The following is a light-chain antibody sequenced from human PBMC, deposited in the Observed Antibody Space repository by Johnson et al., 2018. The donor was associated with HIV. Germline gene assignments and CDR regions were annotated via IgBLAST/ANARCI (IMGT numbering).Light chain of an antibody. CDR2: KNN. J-gene: IGLJ1*01. Sequence: QSVLTQPPSVSAAPGQKVTIACSGSSSNIGNNYVSWYQQLPGTAPKLLIYKNNKRPSGIPDRFSGSKSGTSATLGITGLQTGDEADYYCGTWDSSLGVYVFGTGTKVTVL. CDR1: SSNIGNNY. V-gene: IGLV1-51*02. CDR3: GTWDSSLGVYV.